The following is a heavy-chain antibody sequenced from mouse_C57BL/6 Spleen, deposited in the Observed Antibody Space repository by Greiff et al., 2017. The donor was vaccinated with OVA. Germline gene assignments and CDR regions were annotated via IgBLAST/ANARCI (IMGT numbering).Heavy chain of an antibody. J-gene: IGHJ4*01. V-gene: IGHV1-26*01. CDR3: ARSGIYYYGSSYVGGY. D-gene: IGHD1-1*01. Sequence: VQLQQSGPELVKPGASVKISCKASGYTFTDYYMNWVKQSHGKSLEWIGDINPNNGGTSYNQKFKGKATLTVDKSSSTAYMELRSLTSEDSAVYYCARSGIYYYGSSYVGGYWGQGTSVTVSS. CDR2: INPNNGGT. CDR1: GYTFTDYY.